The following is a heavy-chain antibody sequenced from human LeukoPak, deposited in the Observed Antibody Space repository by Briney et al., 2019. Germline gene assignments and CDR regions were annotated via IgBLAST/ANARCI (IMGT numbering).Heavy chain of an antibody. CDR3: ARVQGGYSDY. V-gene: IGHV3-66*01. D-gene: IGHD3-16*01. CDR1: GFTFSSYA. CDR2: IYSGGST. Sequence: GGSLRLSCAASGFTFSSYAMSWVRQAPGKGLEWVSVIYSGGSTYYADSVKGRFTISRDNSKNTLYLQMNSVRAEDTAVYYCARVQGGYSDYWGQGTLVTVSS. J-gene: IGHJ4*02.